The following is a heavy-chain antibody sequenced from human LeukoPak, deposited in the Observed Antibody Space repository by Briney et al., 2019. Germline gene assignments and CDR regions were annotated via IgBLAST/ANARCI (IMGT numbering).Heavy chain of an antibody. CDR3: ARTNVYYYDSSDYYPYFDY. J-gene: IGHJ4*02. V-gene: IGHV1-18*01. Sequence: ASVKVSCKASGYTFTSYGISWVRQAPGQGLEWMGWISAYNGNTNYAQKLQGRVTMTTDTSTSTAYMELRSLRSDDPAVYYCARTNVYYYDSSDYYPYFDYWGQGTLVTVSS. CDR1: GYTFTSYG. D-gene: IGHD3-22*01. CDR2: ISAYNGNT.